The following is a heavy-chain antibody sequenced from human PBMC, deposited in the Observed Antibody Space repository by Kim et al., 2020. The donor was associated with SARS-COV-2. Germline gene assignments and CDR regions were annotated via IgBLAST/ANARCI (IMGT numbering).Heavy chain of an antibody. CDR3: ATYPIGARQGYFDL. J-gene: IGHJ2*01. Sequence: SETLSLTCTVSGGSISSGDYYWSWIRHHPGKGLEWLGYSYYSGSAFYNPSLKSPVTISVDPSKNQFSLTLDSVTAADTAVYFCATYPIGARQGYFDLWGRGTLVTVSS. D-gene: IGHD3-16*01. CDR1: GGSISSGDYY. V-gene: IGHV4-31*01. CDR2: SYYSGSA.